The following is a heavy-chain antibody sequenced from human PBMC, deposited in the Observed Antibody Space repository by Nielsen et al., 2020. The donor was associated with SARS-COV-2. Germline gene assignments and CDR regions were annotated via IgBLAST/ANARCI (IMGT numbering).Heavy chain of an antibody. CDR1: GFTISSSF. CDR3: AREGRNLPLDY. CDR2: IYTDGST. J-gene: IGHJ4*02. Sequence: ESLKISCGASGFTISSSFMSWVRQAAGKGLDWVSVIYTDGSTSHADSVRGRFTISRDNGKNSLYLQMNSLRVEDTAVYYCAREGRNLPLDYWGQGTLVTVSS. V-gene: IGHV3-53*01.